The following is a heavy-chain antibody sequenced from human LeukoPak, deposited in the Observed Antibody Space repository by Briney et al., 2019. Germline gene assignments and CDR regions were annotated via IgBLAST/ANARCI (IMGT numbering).Heavy chain of an antibody. V-gene: IGHV1-8*01. CDR1: GYTFTSYD. Sequence: GASVKVSCKASGYTFTSYDINWVRQATGQGLEWMGWMNPNSGNTGYAQKFQGRVTMTRNTSISTAYMELSSLRSEDTAVYYCARVAGGMVRGLYYFDYWGQGTLVTVSS. J-gene: IGHJ4*02. D-gene: IGHD3-10*01. CDR3: ARVAGGMVRGLYYFDY. CDR2: MNPNSGNT.